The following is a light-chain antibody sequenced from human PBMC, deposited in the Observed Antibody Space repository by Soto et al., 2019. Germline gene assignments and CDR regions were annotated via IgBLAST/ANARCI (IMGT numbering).Light chain of an antibody. CDR3: QQYGSSLGVT. CDR1: QSVSNY. J-gene: IGKJ4*01. Sequence: EIVLTQSPATVSLSPGERATLSCRTSQSVSNYLAWYQQRPGQAPRLLTYDASNRATGIPDRFSGSGSGTDFTLTISSLEPEDSALYYCQQYGSSLGVTFGGGTKVDIK. CDR2: DAS. V-gene: IGKV3-11*01.